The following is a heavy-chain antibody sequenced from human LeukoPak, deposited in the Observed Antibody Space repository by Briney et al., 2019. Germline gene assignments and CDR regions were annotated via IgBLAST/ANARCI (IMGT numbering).Heavy chain of an antibody. CDR2: INPNTGGT. J-gene: IGHJ4*02. D-gene: IGHD6-25*01. Sequence: ASVKVSCKASGYTFTAYYMHWVRQAPGQGLEWMGWINPNTGGTNNAQKFQGRVTMTRATSISTAYMELSSPTSDATAVYFCARGDSDLSAWGQGTGDTVSS. CDR3: ARGDSDLSA. V-gene: IGHV1-2*02. CDR1: GYTFTAYY.